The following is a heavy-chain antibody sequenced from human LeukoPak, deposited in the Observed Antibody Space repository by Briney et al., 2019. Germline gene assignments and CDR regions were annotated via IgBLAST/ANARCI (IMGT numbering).Heavy chain of an antibody. V-gene: IGHV4-59*08. CDR1: GGSISGYY. D-gene: IGHD2-2*01. CDR2: IYYSGST. CDR3: ARAAAASGYFDY. Sequence: SETLSLTCTVSGGSISGYYWSWIRQPPGKGLEWIGYIYYSGSTNYNPSLKSRVTISVDTSKNQFSLKLSSVTAADTAVYYCARAAAASGYFDYWGQGTLVTVSS. J-gene: IGHJ4*02.